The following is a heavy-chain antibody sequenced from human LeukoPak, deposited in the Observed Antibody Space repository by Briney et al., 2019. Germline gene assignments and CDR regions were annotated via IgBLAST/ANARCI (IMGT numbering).Heavy chain of an antibody. D-gene: IGHD5-18*01. Sequence: SETLSLTCTVSGGSLSSYYWSWIRQPPGKGLEWIGYIYYSGSTNYNPSLKSRVTISVDTSKNQFSLNLSSVTAAEPAVYYCARGYSYGWAYYYYMDVWGKGTTVTISS. CDR1: GGSLSSYY. CDR3: ARGYSYGWAYYYYMDV. J-gene: IGHJ6*03. CDR2: IYYSGST. V-gene: IGHV4-59*01.